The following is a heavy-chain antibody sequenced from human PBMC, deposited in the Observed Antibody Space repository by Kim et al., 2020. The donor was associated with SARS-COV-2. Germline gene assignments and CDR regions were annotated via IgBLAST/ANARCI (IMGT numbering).Heavy chain of an antibody. Sequence: SETLSLTCAVYGGSFSGYYWSWIRQPPGKGLEWIGEINHSGSTNYNPSLKSRVTISVDTSKNQFSLKLSSVTAADTAVYYCARRITMVRVMDWFDPWGQGTLVTVSS. J-gene: IGHJ5*02. CDR3: ARRITMVRVMDWFDP. D-gene: IGHD3-10*01. CDR1: GGSFSGYY. CDR2: INHSGST. V-gene: IGHV4-34*01.